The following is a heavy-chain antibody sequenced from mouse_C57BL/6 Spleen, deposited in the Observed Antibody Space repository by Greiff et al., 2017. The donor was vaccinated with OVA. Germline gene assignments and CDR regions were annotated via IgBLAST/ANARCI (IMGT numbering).Heavy chain of an antibody. CDR2: INPSNGGT. Sequence: QVQLKQPGTELVKPGASVKLSCKASGYTFTSYWMHWVKQRPGQGLEWIGNINPSNGGTNYNEKFKSKATLTVDKSSSTAYMQLSSLTSEDSAVYYCARYDYSFYAMDYWGQGTSVTVSS. J-gene: IGHJ4*01. CDR1: GYTFTSYW. D-gene: IGHD2-4*01. CDR3: ARYDYSFYAMDY. V-gene: IGHV1-53*01.